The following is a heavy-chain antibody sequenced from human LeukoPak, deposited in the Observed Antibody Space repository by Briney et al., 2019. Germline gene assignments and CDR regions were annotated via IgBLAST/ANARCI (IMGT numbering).Heavy chain of an antibody. Sequence: SVKVSCKASGGTFSSYAISWVRQTPGQGLEWMGGIIPIFGTANYAQKFQGRVTITADKSTSTAYMELSSLRSEDTAVYYCATRNCGGDCYSVSSVYYFDYWGQGTLVTVSS. CDR2: IIPIFGTA. V-gene: IGHV1-69*06. J-gene: IGHJ4*02. CDR3: ATRNCGGDCYSVSSVYYFDY. CDR1: GGTFSSYA. D-gene: IGHD2-21*02.